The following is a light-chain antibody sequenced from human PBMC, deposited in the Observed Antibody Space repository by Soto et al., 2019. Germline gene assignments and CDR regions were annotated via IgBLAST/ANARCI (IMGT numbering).Light chain of an antibody. J-gene: IGKJ5*01. CDR3: QQFDSYPIT. CDR1: QGISNA. CDR2: DSS. Sequence: AIQLTQSPSSLSASIGDRVNITCQASQGISNAVAWYQQKLGKAPKVLIFDSSNLEGGAPSRFSGRGSGTDFSLTISSLQPADFATYYCQQFDSYPITFGQGTRLDIK. V-gene: IGKV1-13*02.